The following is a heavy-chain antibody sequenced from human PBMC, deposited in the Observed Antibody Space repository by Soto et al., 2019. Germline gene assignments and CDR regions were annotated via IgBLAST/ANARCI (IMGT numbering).Heavy chain of an antibody. CDR3: ASAAPSLEKHYFAY. J-gene: IGHJ4*02. CDR2: IYYSGST. CDR1: GGSISSGGYY. Sequence: SETLSLTCTVSGGSISSGGYYWSWIRQHPGKGLEWIGYIYYSGSTYYNPSLKSRVTISVDTSKNQFSLKLSSVTAADTAVYYWASAAPSLEKHYFAYGGQGTLVTVSS. V-gene: IGHV4-31*03.